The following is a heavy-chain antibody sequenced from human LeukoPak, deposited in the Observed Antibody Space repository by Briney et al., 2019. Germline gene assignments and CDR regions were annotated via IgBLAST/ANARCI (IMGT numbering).Heavy chain of an antibody. CDR1: GGSISSYY. J-gene: IGHJ4*02. Sequence: SETLSLTCIVSGGSISSYYWSWIRQPPGKGLEWIGYIYYSGSTNYNPSLKSRVTISVDTSKNQFSLKLSSVTAADTAVYYCARLDYDILTGYHIDYWGQGTLVTVSS. CDR3: ARLDYDILTGYHIDY. V-gene: IGHV4-59*08. CDR2: IYYSGST. D-gene: IGHD3-9*01.